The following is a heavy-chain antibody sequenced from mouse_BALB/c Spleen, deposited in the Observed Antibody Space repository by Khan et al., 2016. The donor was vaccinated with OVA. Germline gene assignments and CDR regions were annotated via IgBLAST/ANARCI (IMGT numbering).Heavy chain of an antibody. D-gene: IGHD3-2*02. V-gene: IGHV3-2*02. CDR1: GYSFTSDYA. Sequence: VQLKESGPGLVKPSQSLSLTCTVTGYSFTSDYAWNWIRQFPGNKLEWMCYITYSGNTKYNPSLKNRISFTRDTSKNQFFLQLNFVTIEDTARYYCARIQGGDFDYWGQGTTLTVSS. CDR2: ITYSGNT. CDR3: ARIQGGDFDY. J-gene: IGHJ2*01.